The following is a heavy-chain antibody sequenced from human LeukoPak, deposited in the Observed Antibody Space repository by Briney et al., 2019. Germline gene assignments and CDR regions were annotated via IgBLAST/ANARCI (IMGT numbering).Heavy chain of an antibody. CDR1: GYTFTGYY. CDR3: ARDLLYYYGSGTGGY. CDR2: INPNSGGT. Sequence: ASVKVSCKASGYTFTGYYMHWVRQAPGQGLEWMGWINPNSGGTNYAQKFQGRVTMTRDTSISTAYMELSRLRSDDTAVYYCARDLLYYYGSGTGGYWGQGTLVTVSS. D-gene: IGHD3-10*01. J-gene: IGHJ4*02. V-gene: IGHV1-2*02.